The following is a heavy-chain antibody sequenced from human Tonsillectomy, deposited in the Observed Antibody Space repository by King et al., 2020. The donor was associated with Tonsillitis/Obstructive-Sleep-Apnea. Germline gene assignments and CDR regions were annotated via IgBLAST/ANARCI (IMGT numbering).Heavy chain of an antibody. CDR2: INHSGST. CDR3: ARDEGIVVVPAARGFDP. Sequence: VQLPQWGAGLLKPSATLSLTCAVYGGSFSGYYWSWIRQPPGKGLEWIGEINHSGSTNYNPSLKSRVTISVDTSKNQFSLKLSSVTAADTAVYYCARDEGIVVVPAARGFDPWGQGTLVTVSS. CDR1: GGSFSGYY. V-gene: IGHV4-34*01. J-gene: IGHJ5*02. D-gene: IGHD2-2*01.